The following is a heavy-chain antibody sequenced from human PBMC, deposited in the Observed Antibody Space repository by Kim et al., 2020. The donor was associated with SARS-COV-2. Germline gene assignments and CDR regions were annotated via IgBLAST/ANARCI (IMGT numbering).Heavy chain of an antibody. CDR3: ARGRGGNYYYMDV. CDR1: GFTFSTYA. V-gene: IGHV3-30-3*01. CDR2: ISYDGSNK. D-gene: IGHD3-16*01. J-gene: IGHJ6*03. Sequence: GGSLRLSCAASGFTFSTYAMHWVRQAPGKGLEWVAVISYDGSNKYYADSVKGRFTISRDNSKNPLYLQMNSLRAEDTAVFYCARGRGGNYYYMDVWGKGTTVTVSS.